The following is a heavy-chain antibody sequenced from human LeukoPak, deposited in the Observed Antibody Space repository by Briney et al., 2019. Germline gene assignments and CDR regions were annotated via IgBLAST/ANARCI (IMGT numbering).Heavy chain of an antibody. J-gene: IGHJ4*02. D-gene: IGHD4-17*01. Sequence: ASVKVSCKVSGYTLTELSMHWVRQAPGKGLEGMGGFDPEDGETIYAQKFQGRVTMTEDTSTDTAYMELSSLRSEDTVVYYCATGGDYGDYVAYYWGQGTLVTVSS. V-gene: IGHV1-24*01. CDR1: GYTLTELS. CDR2: FDPEDGET. CDR3: ATGGDYGDYVAYY.